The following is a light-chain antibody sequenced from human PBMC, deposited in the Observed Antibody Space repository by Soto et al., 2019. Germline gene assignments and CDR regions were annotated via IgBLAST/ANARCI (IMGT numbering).Light chain of an antibody. J-gene: IGKJ5*01. CDR3: QQSYGTPIT. Sequence: DIQMTQSPSSLSASVGNRVTITCQASQNINNYLIWYRQKPGRAPKLLIYAASSLESGVPSRFSGSGSGTDFTLTITNLQPEDFATYYCQQSYGTPITFGQGTRLE. CDR2: AAS. CDR1: QNINNY. V-gene: IGKV1-39*01.